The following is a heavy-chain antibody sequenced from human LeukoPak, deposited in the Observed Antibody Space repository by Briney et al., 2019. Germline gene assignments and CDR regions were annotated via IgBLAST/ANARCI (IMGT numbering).Heavy chain of an antibody. D-gene: IGHD5-18*01. CDR1: GFAFSDYS. CDR2: ISSSDNTI. V-gene: IGHV3-48*02. Sequence: GGSLRLSCAASGFAFSDYSMNWVRQAPGKGLEWVSYISSSDNTIHYADSVKGRFTISRDNAKNSLYLEMNSLRDEDTAVYYCARVHRGYSYRRLDYWSQGTLVTVSS. J-gene: IGHJ4*02. CDR3: ARVHRGYSYRRLDY.